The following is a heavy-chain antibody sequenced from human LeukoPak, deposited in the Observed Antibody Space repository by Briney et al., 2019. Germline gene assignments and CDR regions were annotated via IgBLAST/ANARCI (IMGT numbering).Heavy chain of an antibody. CDR2: INPNSGGT. Sequence: ASVKVSCKASGYTFTGYYMHWVRQAPGQELEWMGWINPNSGGTNYAQKFQGRVTMTRDTSISTAYMELSRLRSDDTAVYYCARENGTVPYYFDYWGQGTLVTVSS. J-gene: IGHJ4*02. CDR3: ARENGTVPYYFDY. D-gene: IGHD4-17*01. CDR1: GYTFTGYY. V-gene: IGHV1-2*02.